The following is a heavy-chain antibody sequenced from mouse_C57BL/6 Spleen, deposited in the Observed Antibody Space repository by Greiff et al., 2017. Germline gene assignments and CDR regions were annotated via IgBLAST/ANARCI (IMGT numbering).Heavy chain of an antibody. Sequence: QVQLKEPGPGLVQPSQSLSITCTVSGFSLTSYGVHWVRQSPGKGLEWLGVIWSGGSTDYNAAFISRMSISKDNTKSQVFCTMNRLQADDTAIYYCARGGLPNYFDYWGQGTTLTVSS. CDR1: GFSLTSYG. V-gene: IGHV2-2*01. D-gene: IGHD2-2*01. CDR2: IWSGGST. J-gene: IGHJ2*01. CDR3: ARGGLPNYFDY.